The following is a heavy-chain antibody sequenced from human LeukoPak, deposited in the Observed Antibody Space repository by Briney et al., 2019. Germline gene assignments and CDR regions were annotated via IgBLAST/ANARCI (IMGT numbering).Heavy chain of an antibody. J-gene: IGHJ5*02. D-gene: IGHD1-26*01. CDR2: ISVYNANT. Sequence: ASVKVSCKASGYTFTSYGISWVRQAPGQGLEWMGWISVYNANTKYAQKLQGRVTMTRDTSTSTAYMELRSLRSDDTAVYYCARDGGSYSDWFDPWGQGTLVIVSS. CDR1: GYTFTSYG. CDR3: ARDGGSYSDWFDP. V-gene: IGHV1-18*01.